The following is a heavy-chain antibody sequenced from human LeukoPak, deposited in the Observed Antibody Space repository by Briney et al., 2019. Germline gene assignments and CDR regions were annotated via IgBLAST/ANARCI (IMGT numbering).Heavy chain of an antibody. CDR3: ARRGLGYCSGGSCRSENYYYYGMDV. Sequence: ASVKVSCKASGYTFTSYGISWVRQAPGQGLEWMGWISAYNGNTNYAQKLQGRVTMTTDTSTSTAYMELRSLRSDDTAVYYCARRGLGYCSGGSCRSENYYYYGMDVWGQGTTVTVSS. CDR1: GYTFTSYG. J-gene: IGHJ6*02. CDR2: ISAYNGNT. D-gene: IGHD2-15*01. V-gene: IGHV1-18*01.